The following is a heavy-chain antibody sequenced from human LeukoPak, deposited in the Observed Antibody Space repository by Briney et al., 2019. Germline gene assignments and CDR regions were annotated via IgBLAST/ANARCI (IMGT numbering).Heavy chain of an antibody. V-gene: IGHV3-73*01. J-gene: IGHJ4*02. CDR3: TRPGIAAAGDY. D-gene: IGHD6-13*01. CDR2: IRSKANSYAT. CDR1: GFTFSGSA. Sequence: GGSLRLSCAASGFTFSGSAMHWVRQASGKGLEWVGRIRSKANSYATAYAASVKGRFTISRDDSKNTAYPQMNSLKTEDTAVYYCTRPGIAAAGDYWGQGTLVTVSS.